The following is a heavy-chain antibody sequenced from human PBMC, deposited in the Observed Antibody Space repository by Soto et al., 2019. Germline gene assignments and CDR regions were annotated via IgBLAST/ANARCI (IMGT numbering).Heavy chain of an antibody. V-gene: IGHV6-1*01. J-gene: IGHJ6*02. CDR3: ARAPAYCTNGVCAPRDYYYGMDV. Sequence: SQTLSLTCAISGDSVSSNSAAWNWIRQSPSRGLEWLGRTYYRSKWYNDYAVSVKSRITINPDTSKNQFSLQLNSVTPEDTAVYYCARAPAYCTNGVCAPRDYYYGMDVWGQGTTVTV. D-gene: IGHD2-8*01. CDR2: TYYRSKWYN. CDR1: GDSVSSNSAA.